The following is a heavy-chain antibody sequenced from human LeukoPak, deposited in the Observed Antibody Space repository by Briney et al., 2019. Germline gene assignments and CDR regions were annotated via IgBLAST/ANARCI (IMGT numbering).Heavy chain of an antibody. J-gene: IGHJ6*03. CDR2: INHSGST. CDR3: ARCKGGYSYGHIYYYYYYYMDV. Sequence: SETLSLTCAVYGGSFSGYYWSWIRQPPGKGLEWIGEINHSGSTNYNPSLKSRVTISVDTSKNQFSLKLSSVTAADTAVYYCARCKGGYSYGHIYYYYYYYMDVWGKGTTVTVSS. CDR1: GGSFSGYY. V-gene: IGHV4-34*01. D-gene: IGHD5-18*01.